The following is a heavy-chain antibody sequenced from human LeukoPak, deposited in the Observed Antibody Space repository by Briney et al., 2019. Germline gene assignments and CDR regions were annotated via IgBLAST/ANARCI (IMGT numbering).Heavy chain of an antibody. CDR1: GGTFSSYA. Sequence: ASVKVSCKASGGTFSSYAINWVRQAPGQGLEWMGGITPVFGTRNSAQKFQGRVTITADESTSTAFMELSRLRSEDTAVYYCARDHWDGSFPRGDFWGQGTLVIVSS. V-gene: IGHV1-69*13. CDR3: ARDHWDGSFPRGDF. J-gene: IGHJ4*02. CDR2: ITPVFGTR. D-gene: IGHD1-26*01.